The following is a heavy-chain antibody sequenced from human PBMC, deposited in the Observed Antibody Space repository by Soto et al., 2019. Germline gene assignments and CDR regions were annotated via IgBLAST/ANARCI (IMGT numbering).Heavy chain of an antibody. J-gene: IGHJ2*01. D-gene: IGHD3-3*01. CDR3: ARDPAVHYDFWSGPDYWYFDL. V-gene: IGHV1-18*04. Sequence: GASVKVSCKASGYTFTSYGISWGRQAPGQGLEWMGWISAYNGNTNYAQKLQGRVAMTTDTSTSTAYMELRSLRSDDTAVYYCARDPAVHYDFWSGPDYWYFDLWGRGTLVTVSS. CDR2: ISAYNGNT. CDR1: GYTFTSYG.